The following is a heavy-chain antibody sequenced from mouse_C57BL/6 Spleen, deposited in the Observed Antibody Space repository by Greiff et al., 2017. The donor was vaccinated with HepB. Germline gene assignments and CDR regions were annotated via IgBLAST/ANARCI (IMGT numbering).Heavy chain of an antibody. CDR1: GYTFTDYY. D-gene: IGHD3-1*01. V-gene: IGHV1-19*01. J-gene: IGHJ2*01. CDR3: ARSGGGEAGY. CDR2: INPYNGGT. Sequence: EVQLQQSGPVLVKPGASVKMSCKASGYTFTDYYMNWVKQSHGKSLEWIGVINPYNGGTSYNQKFKGKATLTVDKSSSTAYMELNSLTSKDSAVYYCARSGGGEAGYWGQGTTLTVSS.